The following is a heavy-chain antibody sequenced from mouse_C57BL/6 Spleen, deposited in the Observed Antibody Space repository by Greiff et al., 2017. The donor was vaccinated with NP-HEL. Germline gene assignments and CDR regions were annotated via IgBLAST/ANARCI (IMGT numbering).Heavy chain of an antibody. D-gene: IGHD2-5*01. Sequence: VQLQQSGAELVRPGASVTLSCKASGYTFTDYEMHWVKQTPVHGLEWIGAIDPETGGTAYNQKFKGKAILTADKSSSTAYMELRSLTSEDSAVYYCTREGDSNYRYFDVWGTGTTVTVSS. J-gene: IGHJ1*03. CDR2: IDPETGGT. V-gene: IGHV1-15*01. CDR3: TREGDSNYRYFDV. CDR1: GYTFTDYE.